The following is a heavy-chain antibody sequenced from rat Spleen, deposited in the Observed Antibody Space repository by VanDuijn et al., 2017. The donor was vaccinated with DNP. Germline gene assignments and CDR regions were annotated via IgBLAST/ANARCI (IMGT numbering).Heavy chain of an antibody. V-gene: IGHV4-2*01. J-gene: IGHJ2*01. CDR1: GFNFNDYW. CDR2: INKDSSTI. CDR3: AKGPNYGGWSDYFDY. Sequence: EVKLVESGGGLVQPGRSLKLSCAASGFNFNDYWMGWVRQAPGKGLEWIGQINKDSSTINYNTSLRDKFTISRDNVQNTLYLQMSKLGSEDTAIYYCAKGPNYGGWSDYFDYWGQGVMVTVSS. D-gene: IGHD1-11*01.